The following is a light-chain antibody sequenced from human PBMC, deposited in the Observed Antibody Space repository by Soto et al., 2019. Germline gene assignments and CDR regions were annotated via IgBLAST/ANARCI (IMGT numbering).Light chain of an antibody. CDR1: QSVSSN. Sequence: EIVMTQSPATLSVSPEERATLSCRASQSVSSNLAWYQQKPGQAPRLLIYGASTRATGIPARFSGSGSGTEFTLTISSLQSEDFAIYFWQQYNNWPPDRTFGQGTKVEI. CDR2: GAS. V-gene: IGKV3-15*01. J-gene: IGKJ1*01. CDR3: QQYNNWPPDRT.